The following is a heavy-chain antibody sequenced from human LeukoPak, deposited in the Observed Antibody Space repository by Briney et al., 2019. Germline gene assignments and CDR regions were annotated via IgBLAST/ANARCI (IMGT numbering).Heavy chain of an antibody. CDR3: AILSYYYDSSGYSIFDY. CDR1: GYTFTSYY. D-gene: IGHD3-22*01. Sequence: ASVKVSCKASGYTFTSYYMHWVRQAPGQGLEWMGIINPSSGSTSYAQKLQGRVTMTRDTSTSTVYMELSSLRSEDTAVYYCAILSYYYDSSGYSIFDYWGQGTLVTVSS. J-gene: IGHJ4*02. CDR2: INPSSGST. V-gene: IGHV1-46*01.